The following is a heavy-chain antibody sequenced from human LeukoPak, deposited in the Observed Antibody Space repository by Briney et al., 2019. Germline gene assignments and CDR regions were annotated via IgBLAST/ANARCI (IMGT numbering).Heavy chain of an antibody. J-gene: IGHJ3*02. Sequence: GGSLRLSCVASGISFGTYWMTWVRQAPGKGLEWVANIKQDGSDKYYVDSVKGRFTISRDNAKNSVYLQMNSLRAEGTAVYYCARDHNDAFDIWGQGTMVTVSS. V-gene: IGHV3-7*05. CDR3: ARDHNDAFDI. CDR1: GISFGTYW. CDR2: IKQDGSDK.